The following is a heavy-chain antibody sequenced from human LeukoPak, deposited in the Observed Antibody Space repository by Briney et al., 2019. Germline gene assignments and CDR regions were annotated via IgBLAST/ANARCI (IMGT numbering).Heavy chain of an antibody. CDR2: IYYSGST. V-gene: IGHV4-39*01. CDR3: ARQLSSSWYLFDY. Sequence: SETLSLTCTVSGGSISSSRYYWGWIRQPPGKGLEWIGSIYYSGSTYYNPSLKSRVTISVDTSKNQFSLKLSSVTAADTAVYYCARQLSSSWYLFDYWGQGTLVTVSS. CDR1: GGSISSSRYY. J-gene: IGHJ4*02. D-gene: IGHD6-13*01.